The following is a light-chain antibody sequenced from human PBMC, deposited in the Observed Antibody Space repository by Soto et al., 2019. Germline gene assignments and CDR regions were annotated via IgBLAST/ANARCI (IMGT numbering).Light chain of an antibody. V-gene: IGKV1D-16*01. J-gene: IGKJ4*01. Sequence: DIQMTQSPSSLSASVGDRVTMTCRASQRIGRLLAWYQVKPYKAPKCLISSASALKSGVSSRFSVNGSGTNYTLTISSLQPDDFATYYCQHYDTYPLTFGGGTKVEI. CDR2: SAS. CDR3: QHYDTYPLT. CDR1: QRIGRL.